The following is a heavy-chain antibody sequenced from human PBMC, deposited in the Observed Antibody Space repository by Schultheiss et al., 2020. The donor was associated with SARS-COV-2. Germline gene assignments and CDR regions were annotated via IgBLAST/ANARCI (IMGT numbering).Heavy chain of an antibody. D-gene: IGHD6-19*01. J-gene: IGHJ6*02. V-gene: IGHV3-23*01. CDR3: ACSGWSNYYYYGMDV. CDR1: GFTFSSYA. Sequence: GGSLRLSCAASGFTFSSYAMSWVRQAPGKGLEWVSAISGSGGSTYYADSVKGRFTISRDNSKNTLYLQVNSLRAEDTAVYYCACSGWSNYYYYGMDVWGQGTTVTVSS. CDR2: ISGSGGST.